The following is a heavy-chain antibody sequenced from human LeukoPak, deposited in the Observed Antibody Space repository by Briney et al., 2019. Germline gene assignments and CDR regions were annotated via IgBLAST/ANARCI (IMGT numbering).Heavy chain of an antibody. CDR1: GGSISGYY. J-gene: IGHJ4*02. Sequence: PSETLSLTCTVSGGSISGYYWSWIRHPPGRGLEWIGYIYYTGSTNYNPSLRSRVTMSLDTSNNQFSLKLSSVTAADTAVYFCARLGYCGGGSCYFEYWGQGTLVTVSS. CDR3: ARLGYCGGGSCYFEY. V-gene: IGHV4-59*08. CDR2: IYYTGST. D-gene: IGHD2-15*01.